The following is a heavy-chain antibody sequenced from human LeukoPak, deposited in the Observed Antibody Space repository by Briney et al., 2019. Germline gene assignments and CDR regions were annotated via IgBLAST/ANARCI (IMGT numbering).Heavy chain of an antibody. V-gene: IGHV1-18*01. CDR1: GGTFSSYA. CDR3: ARLGYGDYYLGY. Sequence: ASVKVSCKASGGTFSSYAISWVRQAPGQGLECMGWISDYNGNTKYVQKFQGRVTMTTDTSTNTAYMELRSLRSDDTAVYFCARLGYGDYYLGYWGQGTLVTVSS. J-gene: IGHJ4*02. CDR2: ISDYNGNT. D-gene: IGHD4-17*01.